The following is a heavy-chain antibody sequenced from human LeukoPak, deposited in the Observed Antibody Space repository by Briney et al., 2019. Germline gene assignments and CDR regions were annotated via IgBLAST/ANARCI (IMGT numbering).Heavy chain of an antibody. Sequence: SETLSLTCTVSGGSISSYYWNWIRQPPGKGLEWIGYFSYTGSTHYNPSLKSRVTILADTSKNQFSLKMSSVTAADTAVYYCARGAGPNYFDFWGQGTLVTVSS. CDR1: GGSISSYY. D-gene: IGHD1-14*01. CDR2: FSYTGST. CDR3: ARGAGPNYFDF. J-gene: IGHJ4*02. V-gene: IGHV4-59*01.